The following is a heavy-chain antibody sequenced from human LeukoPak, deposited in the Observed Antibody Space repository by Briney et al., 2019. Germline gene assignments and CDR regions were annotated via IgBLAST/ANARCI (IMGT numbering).Heavy chain of an antibody. V-gene: IGHV3-30*02. D-gene: IGHD2-8*01. CDR1: GSSFSDYG. CDR3: AQDVPIERVPGVGPGS. Sequence: GGSLRLSCAASGSSFSDYGTHWVRQAPGKGLEWVTFIQYDGSVIFYADSVKGRFTISRDNSKNTVYLQMSSLTTEDTAVYFCAQDVPIERVPGVGPGSWGQGTLVTVSS. CDR2: IQYDGSVI. J-gene: IGHJ5*02.